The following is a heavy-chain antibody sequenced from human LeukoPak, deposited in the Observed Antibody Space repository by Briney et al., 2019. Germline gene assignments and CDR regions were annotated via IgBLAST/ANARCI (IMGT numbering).Heavy chain of an antibody. CDR2: MNPNSGNT. D-gene: IGHD3-10*01. J-gene: IGHJ5*02. CDR1: GYTFTSYD. CDR3: ARGRSHLLFGNWFDP. Sequence: ASVTVSCTASGYTFTSYDINWVRQAPGQGLEWMGWMNPNSGNTDYAQTFQGRVTMTRNTSISTAHMELSSLRSEDTAVYYCARGRSHLLFGNWFDPWGQGTLVTVSS. V-gene: IGHV1-8*01.